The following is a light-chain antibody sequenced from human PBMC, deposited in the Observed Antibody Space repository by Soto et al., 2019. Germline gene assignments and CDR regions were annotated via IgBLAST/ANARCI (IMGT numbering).Light chain of an antibody. CDR3: QQRYNWQT. Sequence: EIVMTQSPATLSVSPGERATLSFRASQSVNNNLAWYQQKPGQAPRLLIYDASNGATGIPARFSGSGSGTDFTLTISSLEPEDFAVYYCQQRYNWQTFGQGTRLEIK. CDR1: QSVNNN. V-gene: IGKV3D-11*02. J-gene: IGKJ5*01. CDR2: DAS.